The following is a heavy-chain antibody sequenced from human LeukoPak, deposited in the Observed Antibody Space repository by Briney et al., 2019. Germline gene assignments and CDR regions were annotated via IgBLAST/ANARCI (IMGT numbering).Heavy chain of an antibody. CDR1: GYSFTSYW. J-gene: IGHJ3*02. CDR3: ARMAFIAAAGIVGYNDAFDI. CDR2: IYPGDSDT. D-gene: IGHD6-13*01. Sequence: GESLKISCKGSGYSFTSYWIGWVRQMPGKGLEWMGIIYPGDSDTRYSPSFQGQVTISADKSISTAYLQWSSLKASDTAMYYCARMAFIAAAGIVGYNDAFDIWGQGTMVTVSS. V-gene: IGHV5-51*01.